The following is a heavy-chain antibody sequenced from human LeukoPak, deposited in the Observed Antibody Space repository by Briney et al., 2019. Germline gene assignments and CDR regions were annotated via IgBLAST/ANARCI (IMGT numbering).Heavy chain of an antibody. CDR3: ARYRRDYVWGSYRAFDY. CDR1: GGSISSYY. Sequence: SETLSLTCTVSGGSISSYYWIWIRQPPGKGLEWIGYIYYSGSTNYNPSLKSRVTISVDTSKNQFSLQLGSVTAADTAVYYCARYRRDYVWGSYRAFDYWGQGTLVTVSS. V-gene: IGHV4-59*01. J-gene: IGHJ4*02. D-gene: IGHD3-16*02. CDR2: IYYSGST.